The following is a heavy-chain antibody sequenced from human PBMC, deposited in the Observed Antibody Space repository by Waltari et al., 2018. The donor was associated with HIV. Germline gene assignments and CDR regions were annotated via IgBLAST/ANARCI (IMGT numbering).Heavy chain of an antibody. Sequence: VQLQESGPGLVKPSETLSLTCTVSGGSISSYYWSWIRQPPGKGLEWIGYIYYSGSTNYNPSLKSRVTISVDTSKNQFSLRLSSVTAADTAVYYCAGRRDYYCDYWGQGTLVSVSS. CDR2: IYYSGST. CDR3: AGRRDYYCDY. J-gene: IGHJ4*02. V-gene: IGHV4-59*08. CDR1: GGSISSYY.